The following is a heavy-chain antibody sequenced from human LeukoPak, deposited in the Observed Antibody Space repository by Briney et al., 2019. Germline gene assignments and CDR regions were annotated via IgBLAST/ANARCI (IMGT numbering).Heavy chain of an antibody. CDR2: INPNSGGT. J-gene: IGHJ6*02. V-gene: IGHV1-2*02. D-gene: IGHD2-15*01. CDR3: ARDLDIVAVVAATRYYYYGMDV. Sequence: ASVKVSCKASGYTFTGYYMHWVRQAPGQGLEWMGWINPNSGGTNYAQKFQGRVTMTRDTSISTAYMELSRLRSDDTAVYYCARDLDIVAVVAATRYYYYGMDVWGQGTTVTVSS. CDR1: GYTFTGYY.